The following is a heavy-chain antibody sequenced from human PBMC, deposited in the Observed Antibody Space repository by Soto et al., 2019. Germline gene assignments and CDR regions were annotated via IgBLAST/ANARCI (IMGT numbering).Heavy chain of an antibody. CDR1: GYTFTNYG. Sequence: QVHLEQSGAEVKKPGASVKVSCKTSGYTFTNYGISWVRQAPGQGPQWMGWISCYNGDTLYVQTLQGRVTMTADSSMSTAYMELRSLRSVDTVVYYCARGCCTWSAEYYQHWGQGTVVIVS. D-gene: IGHD6-13*01. CDR2: ISCYNGDT. V-gene: IGHV1-18*01. CDR3: ARGCCTWSAEYYQH. J-gene: IGHJ1*01.